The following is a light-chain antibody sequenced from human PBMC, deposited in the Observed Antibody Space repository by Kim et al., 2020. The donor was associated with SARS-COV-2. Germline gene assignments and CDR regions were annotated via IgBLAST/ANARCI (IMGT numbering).Light chain of an antibody. Sequence: AVGPTVRNTCQGGSLRSYYASWYQQKPGQAPVLVIYGKNNRPSGIPDRFSGSSSGNTASLTITGAQAEDEADYYCNSRDSSGNHVVFGGGTQLTVL. CDR3: NSRDSSGNHVV. J-gene: IGLJ2*01. CDR1: SLRSYY. V-gene: IGLV3-19*01. CDR2: GKN.